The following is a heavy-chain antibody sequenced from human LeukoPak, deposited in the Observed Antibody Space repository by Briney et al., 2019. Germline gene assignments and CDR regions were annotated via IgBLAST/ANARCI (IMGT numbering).Heavy chain of an antibody. V-gene: IGHV5-51*01. J-gene: IGHJ4*02. CDR2: IHPSGSES. Sequence: GESLKISCEASGYTFINDWIGWVRQMPGRGLEWMGIIHPSGSESRYTPSFEGHVTFSVDKSITTAYLQWSSLKASDTAMYYCVRSANNYYGTTDTPDYWGQGTLVTVSS. CDR1: GYTFINDW. CDR3: VRSANNYYGTTDTPDY. D-gene: IGHD3-10*01.